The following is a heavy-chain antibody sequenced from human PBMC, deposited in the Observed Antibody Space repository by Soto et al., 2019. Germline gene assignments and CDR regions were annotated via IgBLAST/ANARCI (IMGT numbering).Heavy chain of an antibody. CDR3: VRVTGAERH. CDR2: IYNHGQI. D-gene: IGHD7-27*01. J-gene: IGHJ4*02. CDR1: GFIVSRSH. V-gene: IGHV3-53*01. Sequence: EVQLVESGGGLTQPGGSLRLSCVVSGFIVSRSHMMWVRQAPGKGLEGVSVIYNHGQINYVDPVKGRFTIARDNSKNTIYLHMNSLKVVDTAVYYCVRVTGAERHWGQGAQVTVSS.